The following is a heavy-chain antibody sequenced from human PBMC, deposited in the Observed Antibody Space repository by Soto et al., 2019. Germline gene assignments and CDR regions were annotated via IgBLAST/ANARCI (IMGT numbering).Heavy chain of an antibody. Sequence: ASVKVSCKASGYTFTSYAMHWVRQAPGQRLEWMGWINAGNGNTKYSQKFQGRFTISRDNSKNTLYLQMNSLRAEDTAVYYCARDLASSGYYRFDYWGQGTLVTVSS. J-gene: IGHJ4*02. V-gene: IGHV1-3*01. CDR3: ARDLASSGYYRFDY. CDR2: INAGNGNT. D-gene: IGHD3-22*01. CDR1: GYTFTSYA.